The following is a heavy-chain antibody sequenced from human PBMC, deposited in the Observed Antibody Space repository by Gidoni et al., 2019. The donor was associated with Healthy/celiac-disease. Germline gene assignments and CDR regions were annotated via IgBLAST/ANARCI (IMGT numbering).Heavy chain of an antibody. J-gene: IGHJ4*02. CDR1: GSTFPGYY. CDR3: ARGEDMRVPPPFIDY. CDR2: INPNSGGT. V-gene: IGHV1-2*02. D-gene: IGHD3-22*01. Sequence: QVQLVQSGAAVKKPGASLQVSCKSSGSTFPGYYMHWVRQAPGQGLEWMGGINPNSGGTNDAQKFQGRGTMTRDTSISTAYMELSRLRSDDTAVYYCARGEDMRVPPPFIDYWGQGTLVTVSS.